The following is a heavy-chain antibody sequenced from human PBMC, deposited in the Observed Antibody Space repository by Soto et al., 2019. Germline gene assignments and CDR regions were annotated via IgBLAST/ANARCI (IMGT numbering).Heavy chain of an antibody. J-gene: IGHJ3*02. V-gene: IGHV3-64*01. CDR1: GFTFSSYA. CDR2: ISSNGGST. CDR3: ARGADWNFIRAHAFDI. Sequence: GGSLRLSCAASGFTFSSYAMHWVRQAPGKGLEYVSAISSNGGSTYYANSVKGRFTISRDNSKNTLYLQMGSLRAEDMAVYYCARGADWNFIRAHAFDIWGQGTMVTVSS. D-gene: IGHD1-7*01.